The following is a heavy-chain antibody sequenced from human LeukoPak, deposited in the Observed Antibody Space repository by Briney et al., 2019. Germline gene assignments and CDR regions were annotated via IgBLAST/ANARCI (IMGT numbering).Heavy chain of an antibody. D-gene: IGHD3-10*01. CDR2: LYTVGNA. CDR3: ARDRLFGSPGGMDV. J-gene: IGHJ6*02. Sequence: PGGSPRLSCSASGFTLSSNYMSWVRQAPGKGLEWVSVLYTVGNAYYADSVKGRFTFSRDTSKNRLYLQMNSLRAEDTAVYYCARDRLFGSPGGMDVWGQGTTVTVSS. V-gene: IGHV3-66*01. CDR1: GFTLSSNY.